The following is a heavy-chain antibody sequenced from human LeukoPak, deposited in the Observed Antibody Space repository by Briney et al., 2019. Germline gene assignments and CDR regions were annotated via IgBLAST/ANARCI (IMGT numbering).Heavy chain of an antibody. D-gene: IGHD3-16*01. CDR2: IFTSGST. Sequence: SETLSLTCTVSGGSISSYHWSWIRQPAGKELEWIGRIFTSGSTNYNPSLKSRVTMSPDTSKNQFSLKLSSVTAADTALYYCARVGDYALKDWGQGTLVTVSS. V-gene: IGHV4-4*07. CDR1: GGSISSYH. J-gene: IGHJ4*02. CDR3: ARVGDYALKD.